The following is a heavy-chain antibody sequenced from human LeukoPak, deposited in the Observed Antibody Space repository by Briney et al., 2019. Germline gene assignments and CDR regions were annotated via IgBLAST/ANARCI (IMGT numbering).Heavy chain of an antibody. Sequence: GGSLRLSCAASGFTFSSYSMNWVRQAPGKGLEWVANIKQDGSEKYYVDSVKGRFTISRDNAKNSLYLQMNSLRAEDTAVYYCARAQGGYRTSGYFDYWGQGTLVTVSS. CDR2: IKQDGSEK. CDR3: ARAQGGYRTSGYFDY. D-gene: IGHD1-14*01. J-gene: IGHJ4*02. V-gene: IGHV3-7*01. CDR1: GFTFSSYS.